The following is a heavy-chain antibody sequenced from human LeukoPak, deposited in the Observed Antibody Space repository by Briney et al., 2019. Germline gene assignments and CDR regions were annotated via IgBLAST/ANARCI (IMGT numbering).Heavy chain of an antibody. V-gene: IGHV4-34*01. Sequence: SETLSLTCAVYGGSFSGYYWSWIRQPPGKGLEWIGEINHSGSTNYNPSLKSRVTISVDTSKNQFSLRLSSVTAADTAVYYCASWLVVPAAIDYWGQGTLVTVSS. D-gene: IGHD2-2*02. J-gene: IGHJ4*02. CDR3: ASWLVVPAAIDY. CDR2: INHSGST. CDR1: GGSFSGYY.